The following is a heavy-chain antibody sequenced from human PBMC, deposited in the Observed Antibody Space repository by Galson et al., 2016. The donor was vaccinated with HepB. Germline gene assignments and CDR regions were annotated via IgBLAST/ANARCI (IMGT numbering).Heavy chain of an antibody. J-gene: IGHJ4*02. CDR3: AKDDAPGGGYLDY. Sequence: SLRLSCAASGFTFSNYAMSWVRQTPGEGLEWVSRINSDGRTYYTDSVRGRFTIARDDSKKSVYLQMNGLRVDDTAVYYCAKDDAPGGGYLDYWGQGTLVTVSS. D-gene: IGHD2-2*01. V-gene: IGHV3-23*01. CDR1: GFTFSNYA. CDR2: INSDGRT.